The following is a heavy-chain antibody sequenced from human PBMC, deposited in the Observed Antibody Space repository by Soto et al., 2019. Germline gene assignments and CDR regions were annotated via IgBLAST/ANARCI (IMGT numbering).Heavy chain of an antibody. D-gene: IGHD1-26*01. V-gene: IGHV4-34*01. J-gene: IGHJ5*02. CDR1: GGSFSGYY. CDR3: ARGYRLSRRGFDP. Sequence: SETLSLTCAVYGGSFSGYYWSWIRQPPGKGLEWIGEINHSGSTNYNPSLKSRVTISVDTSKNQFSLKLSSVTAADTAVYYCARGYRLSRRGFDPRGHVPMGTVSS. CDR2: INHSGST.